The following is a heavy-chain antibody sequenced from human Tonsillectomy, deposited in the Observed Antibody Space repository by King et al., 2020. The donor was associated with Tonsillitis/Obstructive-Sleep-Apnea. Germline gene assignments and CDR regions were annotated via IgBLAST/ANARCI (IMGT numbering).Heavy chain of an antibody. V-gene: IGHV3-23*04. D-gene: IGHD2-2*02. Sequence: VQLVESGGGLVQPGGSLRLSCAASGFTFSSYAMSWVRQAPGKGLEWVSAISGSGGSTYYADSVKGRFTISRDNSKNTLYLQMNSLRAEDTDIYYCAKGSGYQLLYEGAFDIWGQGTMVTVSS. CDR1: GFTFSSYA. CDR3: AKGSGYQLLYEGAFDI. J-gene: IGHJ3*02. CDR2: ISGSGGST.